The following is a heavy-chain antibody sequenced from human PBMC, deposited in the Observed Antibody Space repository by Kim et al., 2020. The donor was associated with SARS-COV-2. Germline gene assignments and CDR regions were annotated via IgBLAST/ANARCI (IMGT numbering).Heavy chain of an antibody. CDR3: ARDLYSIADYYYYYGMDV. V-gene: IGHV3-7*03. J-gene: IGHJ6*02. D-gene: IGHD6-13*01. CDR1: GFTFSSYW. CDR2: IKQDGSEK. Sequence: GGSLRLSCAASGFTFSSYWMSWVRQAPGKGLEWVANIKQDGSEKYYVDSVKGRFTISRDNAKNSLYLQMNSLRAEDTAVYYCARDLYSIADYYYYYGMDVWGQGTTVTVSS.